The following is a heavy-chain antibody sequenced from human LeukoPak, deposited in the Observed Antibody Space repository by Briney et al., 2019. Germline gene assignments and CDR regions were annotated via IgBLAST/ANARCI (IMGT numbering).Heavy chain of an antibody. V-gene: IGHV3-33*06. D-gene: IGHD5-12*01. CDR1: GFIFSNYG. CDR2: IWYDGSNK. CDR3: GKEWNYGGYLEFDY. Sequence: GSLRLSCAASGFIFSNYGMHWVRQAPGKGLEWVAVIWYDGSNKYYGDSVKGRFTITRDNSKNTLYLQMNSLRAEDTAVYFCGKEWNYGGYLEFDYWGQGTLVTVSS. J-gene: IGHJ4*02.